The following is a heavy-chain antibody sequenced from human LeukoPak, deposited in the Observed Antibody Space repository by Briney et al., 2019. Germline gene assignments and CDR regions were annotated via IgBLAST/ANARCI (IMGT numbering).Heavy chain of an antibody. V-gene: IGHV3-23*01. CDR2: ISGSGGST. J-gene: IGHJ3*02. D-gene: IGHD3-3*01. Sequence: GGSLRLSCAASGFTFSSYAMSWVRQAPGKGLEWVSAISGSGGSTYYADSVKGRFAISRDNSRNTLYLQMNSLRAEDTAVYYCAKDMITIFGVVTPHDAFDIWGQGTMVTVSS. CDR3: AKDMITIFGVVTPHDAFDI. CDR1: GFTFSSYA.